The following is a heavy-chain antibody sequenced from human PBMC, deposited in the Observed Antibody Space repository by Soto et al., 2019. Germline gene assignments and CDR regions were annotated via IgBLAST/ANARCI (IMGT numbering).Heavy chain of an antibody. CDR3: AREGAYDSSGYSDY. CDR2: INPNSGDT. J-gene: IGHJ4*02. Sequence: GSVKVSFKACGYLFTTYYMHLVRQAPGQGLEWMGWINPNSGDTSYAQKFQGRVTMTRDTSISTTYMELSRLRSDDTAVYFCAREGAYDSSGYSDYWGQGTMVTVSS. D-gene: IGHD3-22*01. CDR1: GYLFTTYY. V-gene: IGHV1-2*02.